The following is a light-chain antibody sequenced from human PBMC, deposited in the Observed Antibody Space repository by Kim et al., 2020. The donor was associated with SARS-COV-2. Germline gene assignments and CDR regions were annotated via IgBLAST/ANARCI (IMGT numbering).Light chain of an antibody. V-gene: IGKV1-16*01. CDR2: GAS. Sequence: ASVGDRVTITCRASQDISNYLAWFQQKPGQAPKSLIYGASSLQIGVPSRFSGSGSGRDFTLTITSLHPEDFASYYCQQYNDFPITFGQGTRLEIK. CDR1: QDISNY. J-gene: IGKJ5*01. CDR3: QQYNDFPIT.